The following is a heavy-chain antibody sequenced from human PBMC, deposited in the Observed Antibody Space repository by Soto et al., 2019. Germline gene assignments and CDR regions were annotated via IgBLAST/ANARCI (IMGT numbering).Heavy chain of an antibody. D-gene: IGHD2-21*01. CDR3: WRRGVVGAAGSAAFDL. Sequence: QLHLVQSGAVVKKPGASVTVSCSASGYPVTAYYMHWVRQAPGRGLEWMGGINPATGAAKYTQTLPGRGTTAQVTAAGTVSMGLSRLTSWATAGLWLWRRGVVGAAGSAAFDLWGQGTVLTGPS. CDR2: INPATGAA. V-gene: IGHV1-2*02. CDR1: GYPVTAYY. J-gene: IGHJ3*01.